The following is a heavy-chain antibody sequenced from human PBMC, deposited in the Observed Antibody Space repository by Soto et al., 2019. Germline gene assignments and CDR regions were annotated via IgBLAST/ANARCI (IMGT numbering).Heavy chain of an antibody. CDR2: IYYSGST. CDR1: GGSISSSSYY. J-gene: IGHJ5*02. D-gene: IGHD3-3*02. CDR3: ASPKIAFYNWFDP. V-gene: IGHV4-39*01. Sequence: TSETLSLTCTVSGGSISSSSYYWGWIRQPPGKGLEWIGSIYYSGSTHYNPSLKSRVTISVDTSKNQFSLKLSSVTAADTAVYYCASPKIAFYNWFDPWGQGTLVTVSS.